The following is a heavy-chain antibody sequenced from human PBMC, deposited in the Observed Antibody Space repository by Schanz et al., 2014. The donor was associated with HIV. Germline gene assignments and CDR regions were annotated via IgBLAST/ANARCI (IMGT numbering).Heavy chain of an antibody. J-gene: IGHJ2*01. Sequence: QVQLIQSGAEVKKPGSSVKVSCRASGGTVNRYAISWVRQAPGQGLEWMGGIIPIFGPANYSPKFRDRVTITADESTSTAYMELSNLRSEDTAVYYCARSETIAARPVWYFDLWGRGTLVTVSS. CDR2: IIPIFGPA. CDR3: ARSETIAARPVWYFDL. CDR1: GGTVNRYA. V-gene: IGHV1-69*19. D-gene: IGHD6-6*01.